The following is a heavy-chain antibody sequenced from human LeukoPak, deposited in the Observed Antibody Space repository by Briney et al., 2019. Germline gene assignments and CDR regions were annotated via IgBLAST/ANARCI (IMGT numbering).Heavy chain of an antibody. D-gene: IGHD6-19*01. CDR2: INHSGST. CDR3: ARDSSGITGFDY. CDR1: GGSFSGYY. V-gene: IGHV4-34*01. Sequence: SETLSLTCAVYGGSFSGYYWSWIRQPPGKGLEWIGEINHSGSTNYNPSLKSRVTISVDTSKNQFSLKLSSVTAADTAVYYCARDSSGITGFDYWGQGTLVTVPS. J-gene: IGHJ4*02.